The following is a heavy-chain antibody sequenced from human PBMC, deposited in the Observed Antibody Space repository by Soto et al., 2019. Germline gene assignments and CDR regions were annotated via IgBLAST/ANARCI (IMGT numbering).Heavy chain of an antibody. CDR1: GGSISTNNW. Sequence: QVQLQESGPGLVEPSGTLSLTCGFSGGSISTNNWWSWVRQSPGRGLEWIGEIYHSGSTNYNPSLTSRVTMSVDKSKNQFSLELTSVTAADTAVYYCAREKGAGTYMGFDYWGQGTLVTVSS. CDR3: AREKGAGTYMGFDY. CDR2: IYHSGST. V-gene: IGHV4-4*02. D-gene: IGHD3-10*01. J-gene: IGHJ4*02.